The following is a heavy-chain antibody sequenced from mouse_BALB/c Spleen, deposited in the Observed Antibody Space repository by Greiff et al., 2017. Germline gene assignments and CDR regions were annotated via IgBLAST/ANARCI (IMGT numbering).Heavy chain of an antibody. J-gene: IGHJ2*01. CDR1: GFAFSSYD. D-gene: IGHD1-1*01. CDR3: ARQDYGRYFDY. V-gene: IGHV5-12-1*01. Sequence: EVQRVESGGGLVKPGGSLKLSCAAPGFAFSSYDMSWVRQTPEKRLEWVAYISSGGGSTYYPDTVKGRFTISRDNAKNTLYLQMSSLKSEDTAMYYCARQDYGRYFDYWGQGTTLTVSS. CDR2: ISSGGGST.